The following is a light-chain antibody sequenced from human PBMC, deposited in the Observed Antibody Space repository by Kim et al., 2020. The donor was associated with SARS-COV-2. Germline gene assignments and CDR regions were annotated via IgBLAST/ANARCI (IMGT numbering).Light chain of an antibody. Sequence: GQSITISCTGTSSDVGGYNYVSWYQQPPGKAPNLMIYDVSNRPSGVSNRFSGSKSGNTASLTISGLQAGDEADYYCSSFTSSATLVFGTGTKVTVL. CDR1: SSDVGGYNY. CDR3: SSFTSSATLV. J-gene: IGLJ1*01. CDR2: DVS. V-gene: IGLV2-14*03.